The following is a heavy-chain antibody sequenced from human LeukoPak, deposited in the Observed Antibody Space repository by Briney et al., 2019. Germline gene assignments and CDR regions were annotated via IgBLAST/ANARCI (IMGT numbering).Heavy chain of an antibody. CDR3: ARDGDMVATIVGAIKD. D-gene: IGHD5-12*01. CDR2: SIGGDNT. J-gene: IGHJ4*02. Sequence: PGGPLRLSCAASGFTVSSNYMSWVRQAPGKGLEWVHQNSIGGDNTYYADSVKGRFTISRDNSKNTLYLQMNSLRAEDTAVYYCARDGDMVATIVGAIKDWGQGTLVTVSS. V-gene: IGHV3-66*01. CDR1: GFTVSSNY.